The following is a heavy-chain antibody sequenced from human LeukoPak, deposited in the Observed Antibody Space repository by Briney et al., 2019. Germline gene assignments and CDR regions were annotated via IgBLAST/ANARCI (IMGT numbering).Heavy chain of an antibody. D-gene: IGHD3-22*01. V-gene: IGHV4-34*09. Sequence: SETLSLTCAVYGGSFSGYYWSWIRQPPGKGLEWIGEINHSGSTNYNPSLKSRVTISVDTSKNQFSLKLSSVTAADTAVYYCARDRGSGYYTGYYGMDVWGQGTTVTVSS. J-gene: IGHJ6*02. CDR3: ARDRGSGYYTGYYGMDV. CDR2: INHSGST. CDR1: GGSFSGYY.